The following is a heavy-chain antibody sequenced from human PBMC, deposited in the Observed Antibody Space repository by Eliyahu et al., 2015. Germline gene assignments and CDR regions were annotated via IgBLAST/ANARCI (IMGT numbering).Heavy chain of an antibody. CDR2: INHSGST. CDR1: GGSFSGYY. J-gene: IGHJ5*02. Sequence: QVQLQQWGAGLLKPSETLSXTCAVYGGSFSGYYWSWIRQPPGKGLEWIGEINHSGSTNYNPSLKSRVTISVDTSKNQFSLKLSSVTAADTAVYYCARGLLTTYNWFDPWGQGTLVTVSS. V-gene: IGHV4-34*01. CDR3: ARGLLTTYNWFDP. D-gene: IGHD4-11*01.